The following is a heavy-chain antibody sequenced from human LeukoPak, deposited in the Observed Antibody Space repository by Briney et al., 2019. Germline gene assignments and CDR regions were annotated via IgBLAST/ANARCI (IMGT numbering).Heavy chain of an antibody. Sequence: ASVKVSCKASGYTFTSYYMHWVRQGPGQGLEWMGIINPSGGSTSYAQKFQGRVTMTRDTSTSTVYMELSSLRSEDTAVYYCARGPTGNSDSSGYYSLWGQGTLVTVSS. D-gene: IGHD3-22*01. V-gene: IGHV1-46*01. J-gene: IGHJ4*02. CDR3: ARGPTGNSDSSGYYSL. CDR2: INPSGGST. CDR1: GYTFTSYY.